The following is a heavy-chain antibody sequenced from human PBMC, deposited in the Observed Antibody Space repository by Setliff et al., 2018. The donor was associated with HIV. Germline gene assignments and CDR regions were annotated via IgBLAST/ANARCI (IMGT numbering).Heavy chain of an antibody. CDR3: ARGPISMYYYDSSGRGGFDY. CDR2: ISSSSST. D-gene: IGHD3-22*01. J-gene: IGHJ4*02. V-gene: IGHV3-21*01. Sequence: PGESLKISCAASGFTFSTYGMNWVRQAPGEGLEWVASISSSSSTSYADSVKGRFTISRDNAKNTLYLQMNSLRAEDTAVYYCARGPISMYYYDSSGRGGFDYWGQGTLVTVSS. CDR1: GFTFSTYG.